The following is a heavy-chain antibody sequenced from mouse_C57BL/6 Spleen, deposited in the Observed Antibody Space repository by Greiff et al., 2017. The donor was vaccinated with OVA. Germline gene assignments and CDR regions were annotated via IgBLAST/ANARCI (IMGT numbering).Heavy chain of an antibody. CDR3: ATYYYGSSSWFAY. J-gene: IGHJ3*01. CDR2: IDPSDSET. Sequence: VQLQQSGAELVRPGSSVKLSCKASGYTFTSYWMHWVKQRPIQGLEWIGNIDPSDSETHYNQKFKDKATLTVDKSSSTAYMQLSSLTSEDSAVYYCATYYYGSSSWFAYWGQGTLVTVSA. D-gene: IGHD1-1*01. V-gene: IGHV1-52*01. CDR1: GYTFTSYW.